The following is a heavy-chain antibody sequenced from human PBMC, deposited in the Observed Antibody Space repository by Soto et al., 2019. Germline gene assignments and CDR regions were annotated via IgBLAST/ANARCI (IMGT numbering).Heavy chain of an antibody. J-gene: IGHJ4*02. D-gene: IGHD3-10*01. CDR1: GDSFRTST. Sequence: QVQLVQSGAEVKKPGSSVQVSCKASGDSFRTSTISWVRQAPGQGLEWMGGIIPMFGKTNYVQKFQGRVTFTADESTSTAYMELSSLTSKNTAVYYCARSADGTGGLLYWGQGTLVTVSS. CDR3: ARSADGTGGLLY. V-gene: IGHV1-69*01. CDR2: IIPMFGKT.